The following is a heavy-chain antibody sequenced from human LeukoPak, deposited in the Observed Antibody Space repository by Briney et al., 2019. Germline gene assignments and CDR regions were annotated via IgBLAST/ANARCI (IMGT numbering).Heavy chain of an antibody. D-gene: IGHD6-13*01. V-gene: IGHV4-39*01. CDR2: IYYSGST. CDR1: GGSTSSSSYY. Sequence: PSETLSLTCTVSGGSTSSSSYYWGWIRQPPGKGLEWIGSIYYSGSTYYNPSLKSRVTISVDTSKNQSSLKTSSVTAADTAVYYCARYSSSFGSRYNWFDPWGQGTLVTVSS. CDR3: ARYSSSFGSRYNWFDP. J-gene: IGHJ5*02.